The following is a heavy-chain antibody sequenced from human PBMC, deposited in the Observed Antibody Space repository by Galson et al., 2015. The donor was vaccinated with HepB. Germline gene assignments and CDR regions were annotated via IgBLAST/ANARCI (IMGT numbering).Heavy chain of an antibody. Sequence: SLRLSCAASGFTFDDYNMYWVRQAPGKGLEWVSLIAGDGGIKYYGDSVKGRFTVSRDNSRKSQYLQLSSLRPEDTALYFCAKGPTGHWWYFEAWGRGTLVTVST. J-gene: IGHJ2*01. CDR3: AKGPTGHWWYFEA. D-gene: IGHD3-9*01. CDR2: IAGDGGIK. CDR1: GFTFDDYN. V-gene: IGHV3-43*01.